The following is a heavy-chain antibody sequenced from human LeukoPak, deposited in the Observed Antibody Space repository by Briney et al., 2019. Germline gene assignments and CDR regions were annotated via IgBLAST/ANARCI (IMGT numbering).Heavy chain of an antibody. J-gene: IGHJ5*02. Sequence: ASVKVSCKASGYTFTGYYMHWVRQATGQGLEWMGWMNPNSGNTGYAQKFQGRVTMTRNTSISTAYMELSSLRSEDTAVYYCARGFDGFDPWGQGTLVTVSS. CDR2: MNPNSGNT. CDR3: ARGFDGFDP. V-gene: IGHV1-8*02. D-gene: IGHD3-9*01. CDR1: GYTFTGYY.